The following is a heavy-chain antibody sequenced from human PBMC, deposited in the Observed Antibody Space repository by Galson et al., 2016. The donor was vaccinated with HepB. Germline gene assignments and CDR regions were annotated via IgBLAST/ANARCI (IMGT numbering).Heavy chain of an antibody. CDR1: GFTVSTNY. CDR3: ARFRVNDFWSGFSNWFDS. Sequence: SLRLSCAASGFTVSTNYMGWVRQAPGKGLDWVSLIYSGGSTYYAESVKGRFTISRDNSKNTVYLQMNSLRAEDKALYYCARFRVNDFWSGFSNWFDSWGQGTLVIVSS. D-gene: IGHD3-3*01. V-gene: IGHV3-53*01. CDR2: IYSGGST. J-gene: IGHJ5*01.